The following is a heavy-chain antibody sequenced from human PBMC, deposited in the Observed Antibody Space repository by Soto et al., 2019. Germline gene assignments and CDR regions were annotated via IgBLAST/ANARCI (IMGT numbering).Heavy chain of an antibody. D-gene: IGHD2-15*01. J-gene: IGHJ4*02. V-gene: IGHV3-7*03. CDR3: ARPGCGGGTCYSS. CDR1: GFSFSNSW. CDR2: IKPDGREQ. Sequence: GGSLRLSCVGSGFSFSNSWMSWVRQAPGKGLEWVATIKPDGREQYYVDSVEGRFTISRDNAKTSVYLQMNSLRVDDTAVYYCARPGCGGGTCYSSWGQGTQVTGSS.